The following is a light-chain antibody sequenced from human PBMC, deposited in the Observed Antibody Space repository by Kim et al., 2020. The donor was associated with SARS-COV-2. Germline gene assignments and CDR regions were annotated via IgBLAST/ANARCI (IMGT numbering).Light chain of an antibody. CDR1: QSISSH. CDR2: GAS. J-gene: IGKJ5*01. Sequence: ASVGDRVTITCRASQSISSHLDWYQQKPGRAPQLLMYGASTLQSGVPSRFSGSGSGTDFTLTISSLQPEDFATYYCQQSYSTPITFGPGTRLEIK. V-gene: IGKV1-39*01. CDR3: QQSYSTPIT.